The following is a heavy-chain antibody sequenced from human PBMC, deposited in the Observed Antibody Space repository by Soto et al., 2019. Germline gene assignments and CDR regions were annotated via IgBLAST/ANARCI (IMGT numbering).Heavy chain of an antibody. CDR1: GFTFSSYA. J-gene: IGHJ4*02. CDR3: ARDQLRFLEWLLGY. V-gene: IGHV3-30-3*01. CDR2: ISYDGSNK. Sequence: QVQLVESGGGVVQPGRSLRLSCAASGFTFSSYAMHWVRQAPGKGLEWVAVISYDGSNKYYADSVKGRFTISRDNSKNTLYLQMNSLRAEDTAVYYCARDQLRFLEWLLGYWGQGTLVTVSS. D-gene: IGHD3-3*01.